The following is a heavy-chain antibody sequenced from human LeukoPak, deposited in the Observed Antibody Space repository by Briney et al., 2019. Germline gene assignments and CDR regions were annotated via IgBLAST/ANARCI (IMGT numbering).Heavy chain of an antibody. J-gene: IGHJ4*02. CDR3: AAGGEMPKIYY. CDR1: GYTFTAYY. D-gene: IGHD5-24*01. V-gene: IGHV1-2*02. Sequence: ASVKVSCKASGYTFTAYYMHWVRQNPGERLEWMGWKNANSGGKNYAQKFQGRVTMTRDTSISTAYMDLSSLRSDDTAVYYCAAGGEMPKIYYWGQGTLVTVSS. CDR2: KNANSGGK.